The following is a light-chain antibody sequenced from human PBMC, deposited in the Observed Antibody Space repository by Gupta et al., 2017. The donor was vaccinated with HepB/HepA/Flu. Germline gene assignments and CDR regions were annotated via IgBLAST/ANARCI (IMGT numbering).Light chain of an antibody. CDR1: SSDVGGYNY. Sequence: QSALTQPASVSGSPGQSLPISCTGTSSDVGGYNYVSWYQQHPGKAPKLMVYDVSKRPSGVSHRFSGSKSGSTASLTISGLQAEDEDDYYCSSYTSSSTVVFGGGTKLTVL. CDR3: SSYTSSSTVV. V-gene: IGLV2-14*01. CDR2: DVS. J-gene: IGLJ2*01.